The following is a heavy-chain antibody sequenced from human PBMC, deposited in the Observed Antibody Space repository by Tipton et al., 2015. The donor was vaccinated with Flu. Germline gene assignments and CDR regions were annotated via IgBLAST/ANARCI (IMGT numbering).Heavy chain of an antibody. D-gene: IGHD4-11*01. CDR2: IYTSGNT. J-gene: IGHJ4*02. CDR3: ARVGSDNSALD. Sequence: TLSLTCNVSGGSLSGYYWSWIRQPAGKGLEWIGRIYTSGNTNYSPSLKSRVTMSVDTSKNQFSLKLSSMTAADTATYYCARVGSDNSALDWGQGTPVTVSS. CDR1: GGSLSGYY. V-gene: IGHV4-4*07.